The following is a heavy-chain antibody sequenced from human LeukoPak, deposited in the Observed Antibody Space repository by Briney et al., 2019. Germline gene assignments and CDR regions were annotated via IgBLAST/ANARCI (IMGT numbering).Heavy chain of an antibody. Sequence: SVKVSCKASGGTFSSYTISWVRQAPGQGLERMGRIIPILGIANYAQKFQGRVTITADKSTSTAYMELSSLRSGDTAVYYCARSAVTGDRDYWGQGTLVTVSS. CDR2: IIPILGIA. CDR1: GGTFSSYT. V-gene: IGHV1-69*02. J-gene: IGHJ4*02. CDR3: ARSAVTGDRDY. D-gene: IGHD7-27*01.